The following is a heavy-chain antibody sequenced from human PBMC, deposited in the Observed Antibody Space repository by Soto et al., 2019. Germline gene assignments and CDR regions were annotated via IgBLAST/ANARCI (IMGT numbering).Heavy chain of an antibody. CDR1: GGSISSSSYY. Sequence: KASETLSLTCTVSGGSISSSSYYWGWIRQPPGKGLEWIGSIYYSGSTYYNPSLKSRVTISVDTSKNQFSLKLSSVTAADTAVYYCARALGYCGGDCPGYGMDVWGQGTTVTVSS. D-gene: IGHD2-21*02. CDR2: IYYSGST. J-gene: IGHJ6*02. V-gene: IGHV4-39*01. CDR3: ARALGYCGGDCPGYGMDV.